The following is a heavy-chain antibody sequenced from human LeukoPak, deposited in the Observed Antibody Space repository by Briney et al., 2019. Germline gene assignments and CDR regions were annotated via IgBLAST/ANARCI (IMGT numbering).Heavy chain of an antibody. J-gene: IGHJ6*02. CDR2: IYYSGST. D-gene: IGHD3-9*01. CDR3: ARVYYDYLLYQGGYYWYHFGMDV. V-gene: IGHV4-59*12. CDR1: GGSISSYY. Sequence: SETLSLTCTVSGGSISSYYWSWIRQPPGKGLEWIGYIYYSGSTNYNPSLKSRVTISMDTSKNQFSLKLSSVTAADTAAYYCARVYYDYLLYQGGYYWYHFGMDVWGQGTTVTVSS.